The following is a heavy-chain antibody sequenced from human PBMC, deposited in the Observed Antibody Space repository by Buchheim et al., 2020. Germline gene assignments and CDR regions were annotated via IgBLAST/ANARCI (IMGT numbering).Heavy chain of an antibody. CDR3: SRDPNWPSGY. Sequence: EVQLVESGGGLVKPGGSLRLSCAASGFTPRSTDMNWFRQAPGKGLEWVSVISASGTATNYAESVKGRFTISRDTSNNIVYLQMNSLRAGDTAIYYCSRDPNWPSGYWGQGT. CDR2: ISASGTAT. D-gene: IGHD3-10*01. V-gene: IGHV3-23*04. J-gene: IGHJ4*02. CDR1: GFTPRSTD.